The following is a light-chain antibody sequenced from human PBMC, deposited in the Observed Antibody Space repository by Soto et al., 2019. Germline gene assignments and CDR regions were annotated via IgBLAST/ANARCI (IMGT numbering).Light chain of an antibody. CDR1: QSVSSSY. J-gene: IGKJ1*01. Sequence: EIVLTQSPGTLSLSPGERATLSCRPSQSVSSSYLAWYQQKPGQAPRLLIYGANSRATGIQDRFSGSGSGTNFTLTIRRLEPADFAVYSCKQYGSSPWTFGQGTKVDIK. CDR3: KQYGSSPWT. CDR2: GAN. V-gene: IGKV3-20*01.